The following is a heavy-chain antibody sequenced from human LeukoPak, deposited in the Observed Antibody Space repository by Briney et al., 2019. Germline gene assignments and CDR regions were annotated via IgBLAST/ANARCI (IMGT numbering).Heavy chain of an antibody. CDR3: ARQVTYYDILTGYSEHYFDY. CDR2: ISGSGGST. Sequence: GGSLRLSCAASGFTFSSYAMSWVRQAPGKGLEWVSAISGSGGSTYYADSVKGRFIISRDNSKNTLYLQMNSLRAEDTAVYYCARQVTYYDILTGYSEHYFDYWGQGTLVTVSS. D-gene: IGHD3-9*01. J-gene: IGHJ4*02. CDR1: GFTFSSYA. V-gene: IGHV3-23*01.